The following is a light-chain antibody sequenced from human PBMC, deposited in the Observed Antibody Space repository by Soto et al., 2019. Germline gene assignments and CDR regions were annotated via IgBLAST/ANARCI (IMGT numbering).Light chain of an antibody. CDR2: EAS. V-gene: IGKV3-20*01. Sequence: IVLTQSPGTLSLSPWERATLSCRASQSVSSTYLTWYQQKPGQAPRLLIYEASRRATGIPDRFSGSGSGTDFSLTISRLEPEDFALYYCQQYGSSVQFGGGTKVDIK. CDR1: QSVSSTY. J-gene: IGKJ4*02. CDR3: QQYGSSVQ.